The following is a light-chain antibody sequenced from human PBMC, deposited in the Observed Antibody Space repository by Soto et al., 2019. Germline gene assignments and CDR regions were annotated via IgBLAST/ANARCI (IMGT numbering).Light chain of an antibody. V-gene: IGLV1-51*01. Sequence: QSVLTQPPSVSAAPGQKVTISCSGSSSNIGNNYVSWYQHLPGTAPKLLIYDINKRPSGIPDRFSGSKSGTSATLGITGLQTGDEADYYCGTWDTSLSAGVFGAGTKLTVL. CDR3: GTWDTSLSAGV. CDR2: DIN. CDR1: SSNIGNNY. J-gene: IGLJ2*01.